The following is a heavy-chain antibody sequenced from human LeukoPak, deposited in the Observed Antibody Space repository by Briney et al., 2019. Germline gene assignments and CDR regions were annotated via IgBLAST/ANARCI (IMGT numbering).Heavy chain of an antibody. CDR2: ISAYNGNT. V-gene: IGHV1-18*01. CDR3: ARDKHYSGPYYYYGMDV. Sequence: GASVKVSCKASGYTFTSYGISWVRQAPGQGLEWMGWISAYNGNTNYAQKLQGRVTMTTDTSTSTAYMELRSLRSDDTAVYYCARDKHYSGPYYYYGMDVWGQGTTVTVSS. D-gene: IGHD2-15*01. J-gene: IGHJ6*02. CDR1: GYTFTSYG.